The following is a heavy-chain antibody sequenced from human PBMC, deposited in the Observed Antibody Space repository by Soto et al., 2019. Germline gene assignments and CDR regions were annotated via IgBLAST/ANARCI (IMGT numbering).Heavy chain of an antibody. J-gene: IGHJ4*02. V-gene: IGHV4-31*03. CDR1: GGSISSGGYY. D-gene: IGHD2-15*01. Sequence: SETLSLTCTVSGGSISSGGYYWSWIRQHPGKGLEYIGYIYYSGSTYYNPSLKSRTAMSVDKSKNQFPLKLSSVTAADTAVYYCARLDCSGGACYSWQGSFDYWGQGTLVTVSS. CDR2: IYYSGST. CDR3: ARLDCSGGACYSWQGSFDY.